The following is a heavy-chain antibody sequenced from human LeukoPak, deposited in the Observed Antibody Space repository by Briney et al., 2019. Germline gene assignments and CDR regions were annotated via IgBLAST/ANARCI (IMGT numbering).Heavy chain of an antibody. J-gene: IGHJ4*02. V-gene: IGHV4-39*01. CDR1: GGSISSGGYY. D-gene: IGHD3-3*01. Sequence: SETLSLTCTVSGGSISSGGYYWSWIRQPPGKGLEWIGTVSYNGDTYYNPSLKSRVTMSVDTSKNQFSLKVNSVTAAETAVYYCAEVRFLDQFELWGQGTLVTVSS. CDR2: VSYNGDT. CDR3: AEVRFLDQFEL.